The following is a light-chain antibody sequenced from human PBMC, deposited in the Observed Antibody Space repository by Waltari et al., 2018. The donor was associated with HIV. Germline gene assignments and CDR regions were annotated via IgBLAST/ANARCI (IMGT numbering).Light chain of an antibody. CDR2: EVN. CDR3: CSYAGSPYV. CDR1: SSDVGSYNL. V-gene: IGLV2-23*02. J-gene: IGLJ1*01. Sequence: QSALTQPASVSGSPGQSLTISCTGTSSDVGSYNLVSWYQQHPGKAPKLMIYEVNKRPSGVSNRFSGSKSGNTASLTISGLQAEDEADYYCCSYAGSPYVFGTGTKVTVL.